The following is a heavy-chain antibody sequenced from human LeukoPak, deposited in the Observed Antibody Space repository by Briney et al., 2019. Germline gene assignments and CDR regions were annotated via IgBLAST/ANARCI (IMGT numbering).Heavy chain of an antibody. CDR3: ARHGNKCNYVSWFDP. CDR1: GGSISGYY. Sequence: SETLSLTCSVSGGSISGYYWSWIRQPPGKGLEWVGYIYYNGNTNYNPSLKSRVTISVDTSKNQFSLKLSSVTAADTAVYYCARHGNKCNYVSWFDPWGQGTLVTVSS. V-gene: IGHV4-59*08. D-gene: IGHD1/OR15-1a*01. CDR2: IYYNGNT. J-gene: IGHJ5*02.